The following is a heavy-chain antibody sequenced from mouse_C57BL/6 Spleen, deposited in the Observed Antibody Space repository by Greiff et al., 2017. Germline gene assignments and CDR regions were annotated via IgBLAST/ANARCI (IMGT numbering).Heavy chain of an antibody. CDR1: GYTFTSYW. D-gene: IGHD2-2*01. CDR2: IHPNSGST. CDR3: ARGGNGYWFAD. Sequence: QVQLKQPGAELVKPGASVKLSCKASGYTFTSYWMHWVKQRPGQGLEWIGMIHPNSGSTYYNEKFKSKATLTVDKSSSTAYMQLSSLTSEDSAVYYCARGGNGYWFADWGQGTLVTVSA. V-gene: IGHV1-64*01. J-gene: IGHJ3*01.